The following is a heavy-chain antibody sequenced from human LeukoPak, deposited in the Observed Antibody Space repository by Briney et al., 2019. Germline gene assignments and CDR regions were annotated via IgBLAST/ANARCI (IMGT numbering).Heavy chain of an antibody. CDR3: ARDRASTTGTTLDY. V-gene: IGHV4-4*07. CDR1: GGSISGDY. CDR2: ISSSGST. Sequence: LSETLSLTCTVSGGSISGDYWTWIRQPAGKALEWIGRISSSGSTDYNPSLKSRVTMSVDTSKNQFSLKLSSVTAADTAVYYCARDRASTTGTTLDYWGQGTLVTVSS. D-gene: IGHD1-1*01. J-gene: IGHJ4*02.